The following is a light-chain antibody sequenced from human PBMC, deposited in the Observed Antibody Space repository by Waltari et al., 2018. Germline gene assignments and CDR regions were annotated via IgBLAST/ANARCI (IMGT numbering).Light chain of an antibody. Sequence: NFMLTQPHSVSESPGKTVTISCTRNSGDIVGDYVQWYQQRPGSAPPTVIYEEDQRPSGVPDRFSGSIDTSNSASLTISRLRTEDEADYYCQSYDNNIVLFGGGTKLTVL. CDR3: QSYDNNIVL. J-gene: IGLJ2*01. V-gene: IGLV6-57*03. CDR1: SGDIVGDY. CDR2: EED.